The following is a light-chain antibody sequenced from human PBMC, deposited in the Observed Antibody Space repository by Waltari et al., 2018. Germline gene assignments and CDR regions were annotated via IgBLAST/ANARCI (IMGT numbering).Light chain of an antibody. J-gene: IGKJ3*01. Sequence: EIVLTQSPATLSVSPGERATLSCRASHSISNNLAWYQQKPGRAPRLLIYGASARATGIPARFSGSGSGTEFTLTISSLQSEDFAIYYCQQYNNWPPVFTFGPGTKVDF. V-gene: IGKV3-15*01. CDR3: QQYNNWPPVFT. CDR1: HSISNN. CDR2: GAS.